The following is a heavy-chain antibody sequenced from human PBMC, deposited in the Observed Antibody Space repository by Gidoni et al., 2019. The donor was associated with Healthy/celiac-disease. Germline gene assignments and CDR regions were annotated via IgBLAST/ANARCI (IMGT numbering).Heavy chain of an antibody. CDR3: ARVPSIVGATAADY. D-gene: IGHD1-26*01. CDR1: GYTFTSYG. CDR2: ISAYKGNT. J-gene: IGHJ4*02. Sequence: QVQLVQSGAEVKKPGASVKVSCKASGYTFTSYGISWVRQAPGQGLEWMGWISAYKGNTNYEQKLQGRVTMNTDTSTSTAYMELRSLRSDDTAVYYCARVPSIVGATAADYWGQGTLVTVSS. V-gene: IGHV1-18*01.